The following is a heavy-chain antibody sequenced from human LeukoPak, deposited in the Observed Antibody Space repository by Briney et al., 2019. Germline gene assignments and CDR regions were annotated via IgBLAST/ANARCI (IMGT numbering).Heavy chain of an antibody. V-gene: IGHV1-46*01. D-gene: IGHD3-22*01. J-gene: IGHJ5*02. CDR1: GYTFTSYY. CDR3: ARGHYDSSGYYYGFDP. CDR2: INPSGGST. Sequence: ASVKVSCKASGYTFTSYYMHWVRQAPGQGLEWMGIINPSGGSTSYAQKFQGRVTMTRDTSTSTVYMELSSLRSEDTAVYYCARGHYDSSGYYYGFDPWGQGTLVTVSS.